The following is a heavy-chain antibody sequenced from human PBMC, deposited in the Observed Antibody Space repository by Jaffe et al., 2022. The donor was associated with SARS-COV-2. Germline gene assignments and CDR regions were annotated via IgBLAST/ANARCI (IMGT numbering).Heavy chain of an antibody. J-gene: IGHJ6*03. Sequence: QVQLVESGGGVVQPGRSLRLSCAASGFSFRSCAMHWVRQAPGKGLDWVAVISYDGSVQYYADSVKGRFTTSRDNSNNTLFLQMNGLRAEDTAVYYCARPFSSSWFRGYMDVWGKGTTVTVSS. CDR3: ARPFSSSWFRGYMDV. V-gene: IGHV3-30*04. D-gene: IGHD6-13*01. CDR1: GFSFRSCA. CDR2: ISYDGSVQ.